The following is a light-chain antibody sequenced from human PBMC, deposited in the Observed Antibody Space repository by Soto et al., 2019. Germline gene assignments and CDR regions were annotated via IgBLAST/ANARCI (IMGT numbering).Light chain of an antibody. V-gene: IGKV3-15*01. Sequence: EMELTQSPSTLSLSPGERGTLSCMASYNNSSYLAWYQQKPGQAPKLLIYAASTRETGVPDRFSGSGSGTDFTLTISSLQPEDFAVYYCQQCYSTPRTFGQGTKVDIK. CDR2: AAS. J-gene: IGKJ1*01. CDR1: YNNSSY. CDR3: QQCYSTPRT.